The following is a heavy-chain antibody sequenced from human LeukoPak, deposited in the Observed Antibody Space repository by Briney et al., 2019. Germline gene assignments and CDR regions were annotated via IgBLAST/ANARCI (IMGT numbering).Heavy chain of an antibody. CDR2: IYYSGST. D-gene: IGHD4-17*01. V-gene: IGHV4-31*03. Sequence: SQTLSLTCTVFGGSISSGGYYWSWIRQHPGKGLEWIGYIYYSGSTYYNPSLKSRVTISVDTSKNQFSLKLSSVTAADTAVYYCARDPMTTVTTNAFDIWGQGTMVTVSS. CDR3: ARDPMTTVTTNAFDI. CDR1: GGSISSGGYY. J-gene: IGHJ3*02.